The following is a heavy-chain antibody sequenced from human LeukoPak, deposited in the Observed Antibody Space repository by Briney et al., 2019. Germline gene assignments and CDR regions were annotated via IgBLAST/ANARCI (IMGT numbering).Heavy chain of an antibody. CDR3: ATAGGPVAGLYYFDY. CDR1: GFTFNSYS. Sequence: GSLRLSCATSGFTFNSYSMNWVRQAPGKGLEWVLSISSSSNYIYYADSVKGRFTISRDNAKNSLFLQMNSLRAEDTAVYYCATAGGPVAGLYYFDYWGQGNMVTVSS. J-gene: IGHJ4*02. V-gene: IGHV3-21*01. CDR2: ISSSSNYI. D-gene: IGHD6-19*01.